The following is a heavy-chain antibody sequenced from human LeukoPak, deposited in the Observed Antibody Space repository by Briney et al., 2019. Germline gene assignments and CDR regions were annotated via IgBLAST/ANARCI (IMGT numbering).Heavy chain of an antibody. D-gene: IGHD7-27*01. CDR1: GFTFSNHA. V-gene: IGHV3-23*01. CDR2: ISGSGDST. CDR3: ARRGPNWGFFDY. J-gene: IGHJ4*02. Sequence: GGSLRLSCAVSGFTFSNHAMSWVRQAPGKGLEWVSTISGSGDSTYYADSVKGRFTISGDNSKNTLYLQMNSLRAEDTAVYYCARRGPNWGFFDYWGRGTLVTASS.